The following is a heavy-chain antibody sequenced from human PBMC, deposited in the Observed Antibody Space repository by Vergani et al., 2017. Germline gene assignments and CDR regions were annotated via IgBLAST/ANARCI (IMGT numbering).Heavy chain of an antibody. J-gene: IGHJ4*02. Sequence: QVQLQESGPGLVKPSQTLSLTCTVSGGSISSGSYYWSWIRQPAGKGLEWIGHIYTSGSTNYNPSLKSRVTMSVDTSKNQFSLKLSSVTAADTAVYYCARGPRYNWNDVGFDYWGQGTLVTVSS. CDR3: ARGPRYNWNDVGFDY. V-gene: IGHV4-61*02. CDR2: IYTSGST. CDR1: GGSISSGSYY. D-gene: IGHD1-1*01.